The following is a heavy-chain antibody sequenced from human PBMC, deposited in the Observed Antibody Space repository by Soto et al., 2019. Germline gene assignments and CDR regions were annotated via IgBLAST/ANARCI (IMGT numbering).Heavy chain of an antibody. V-gene: IGHV1-8*01. CDR2: MNPNSGNT. CDR1: GYSFTSYD. D-gene: IGHD5-12*01. Sequence: ASVKVSCKASGYSFTSYDINWVRQATGQGLVWMGWMNPNSGNTGYAQKFQGRVTMTRNTSISTAYMELSSLRSDDTAVYSCARGDGYIFDFWGQVTLVTVSS. J-gene: IGHJ4*02. CDR3: ARGDGYIFDF.